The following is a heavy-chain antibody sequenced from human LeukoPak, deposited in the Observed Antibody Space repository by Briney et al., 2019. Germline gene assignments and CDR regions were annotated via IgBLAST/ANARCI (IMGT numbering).Heavy chain of an antibody. CDR3: ARGRVIHFGGIDVFDI. V-gene: IGHV1-69*13. CDR1: GYTFTSYG. D-gene: IGHD4/OR15-4a*01. CDR2: IIPLFGTT. J-gene: IGHJ3*02. Sequence: SVKVSCKASGYTFTSYGISWVRQAPGQGLEWMGGIIPLFGTTDYAQKFQGRVTITADESTNTAYMELSSLRSDDTAIYYCARGRVIHFGGIDVFDIWGQGTMVTVSS.